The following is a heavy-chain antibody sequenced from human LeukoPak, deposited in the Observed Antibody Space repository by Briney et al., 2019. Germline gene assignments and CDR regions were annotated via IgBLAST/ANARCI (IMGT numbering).Heavy chain of an antibody. CDR1: GLTFSSYP. CDR2: ISYDGSEK. CDR3: AREGNSGYYPY. Sequence: PGGSLRLSCAASGLTFSSYPMHWVRQAPGKGLEWVAVISYDGSEKHYADPVKGRFTISRDNSKNTLYLQMSSLRAEGTAMYYCAREGNSGYYPYWGQGILVTVSS. J-gene: IGHJ4*02. D-gene: IGHD3-22*01. V-gene: IGHV3-30-3*01.